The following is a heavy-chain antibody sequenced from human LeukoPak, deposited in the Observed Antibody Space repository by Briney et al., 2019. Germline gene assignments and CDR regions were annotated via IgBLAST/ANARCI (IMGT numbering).Heavy chain of an antibody. CDR1: GYALSELS. J-gene: IGHJ4*02. Sequence: ASVKVSCKVSGYALSELSMHWVRQAPGKGLEWMGGFHPEDGETIYAQKFQGGVAVTEDPSTDTAYMELSSLRSEDTAVYYCATDRGNIGWYLGFDYWGQGTVVTVSS. CDR2: FHPEDGET. D-gene: IGHD6-19*01. CDR3: ATDRGNIGWYLGFDY. V-gene: IGHV1-24*01.